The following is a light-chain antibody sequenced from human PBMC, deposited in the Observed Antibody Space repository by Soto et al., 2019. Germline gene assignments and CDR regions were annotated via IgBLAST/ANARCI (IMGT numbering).Light chain of an antibody. V-gene: IGLV2-14*01. Sequence: QSALTQPASVSGSPGQSITISCTGTSSDVGGYNYVSWYLLHPGKAPKLIIYYVSDRPSGISNRFSGSKSGYTAALTISGRQAEDEGDDYFSSYTSSSTVIFGGGTKLT. CDR2: YVS. CDR3: SSYTSSSTVI. J-gene: IGLJ2*01. CDR1: SSDVGGYNY.